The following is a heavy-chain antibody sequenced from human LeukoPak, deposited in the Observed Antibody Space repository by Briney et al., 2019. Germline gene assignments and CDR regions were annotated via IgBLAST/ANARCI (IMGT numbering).Heavy chain of an antibody. CDR3: ARVPKYFDL. J-gene: IGHJ2*01. CDR1: SGSFSGFY. V-gene: IGHV4-34*01. CDR2: INHSRST. Sequence: SETLSLTCAVYSGSFSGFYWTWIRQPPGKGLEWIGQINHSRSTHYNPSLKSRVTISVDTSKNQFSLKLSSVTAADTAVYYCARVPKYFDLWGRGTLVTVSS.